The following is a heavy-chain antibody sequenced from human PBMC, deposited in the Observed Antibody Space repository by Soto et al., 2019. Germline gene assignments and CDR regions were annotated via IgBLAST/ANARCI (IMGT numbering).Heavy chain of an antibody. CDR1: GFTFSKYG. V-gene: IGHV3-33*01. CDR2: IWNDGIRK. J-gene: IGHJ4*02. Sequence: PGGSLRFSCAASGFTFSKYGMHWVRQAPGKGLEWVALIWNDGIRKVYVDSVKGRFTISRDNSKNTLDLQMDNQRDEDTAVYYCARDDDNDANALDYWGPGTLVTVSS. CDR3: ARDDDNDANALDY.